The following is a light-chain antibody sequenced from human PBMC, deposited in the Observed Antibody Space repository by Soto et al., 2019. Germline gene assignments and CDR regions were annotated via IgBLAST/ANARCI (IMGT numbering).Light chain of an antibody. V-gene: IGLV2-14*01. CDR3: ASYTRSSTSVM. J-gene: IGLJ3*02. CDR1: SSDVGGYKY. CDR2: EVS. Sequence: QSALTQPASVSGSPGQSITISCTGTSSDVGGYKYVSWYQQHPDKAPKLIIFEVSNRPSGISSRFSGSKSGNTASLTISGLQAEDEADYYCASYTRSSTSVMFGRGNKLTV.